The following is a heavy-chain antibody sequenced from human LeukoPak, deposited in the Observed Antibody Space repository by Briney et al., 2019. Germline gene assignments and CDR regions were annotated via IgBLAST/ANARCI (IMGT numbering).Heavy chain of an antibody. V-gene: IGHV1-69*13. CDR2: IIPIFGTA. J-gene: IGHJ4*02. CDR1: GGTFSSYA. Sequence: SVKVSCNAAGGTFSSYAISWVRRATGQGLEWLGGIIPIFGTANYAQKFQGRVTITADESTSTAYMELSSLRSEDTAVYYCARAHVDTAMVTDFDYWGQGTLVTVSS. D-gene: IGHD5-18*01. CDR3: ARAHVDTAMVTDFDY.